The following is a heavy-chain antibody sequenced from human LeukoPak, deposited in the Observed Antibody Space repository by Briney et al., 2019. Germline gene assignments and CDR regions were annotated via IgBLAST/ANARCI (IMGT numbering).Heavy chain of an antibody. V-gene: IGHV4-34*01. CDR2: INHSGST. J-gene: IGHJ4*02. D-gene: IGHD4-17*01. CDR3: AKESRPRGDYVC. Sequence: SETLSLTCAVYGGSFSGYYWSWIRQPPGKGLEWIGEINHSGSTNYNPSLKSRVTISVDTSKNQFSLKLSSVTAADTAVYYCAKESRPRGDYVCWGQGTLVTVSS. CDR1: GGSFSGYY.